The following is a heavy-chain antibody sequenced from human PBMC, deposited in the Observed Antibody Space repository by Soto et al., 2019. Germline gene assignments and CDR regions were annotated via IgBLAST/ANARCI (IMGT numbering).Heavy chain of an antibody. CDR2: IIPIFATA. D-gene: IGHD3-16*01. Sequence: QVLLVQSGAEVKKPGSSVKVSCKASGGTFSSYAINWVRQAPGQGLEWMGGIIPIFATADYAQKFQGRVTITADESTSTAYMELSSLISEDTAVYYCAQCLLGVNYYYGMDVWGQGTTVTVSS. J-gene: IGHJ6*02. CDR1: GGTFSSYA. CDR3: AQCLLGVNYYYGMDV. V-gene: IGHV1-69*12.